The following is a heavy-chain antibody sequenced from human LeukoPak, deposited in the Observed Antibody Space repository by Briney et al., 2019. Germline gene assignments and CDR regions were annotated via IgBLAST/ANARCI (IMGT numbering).Heavy chain of an antibody. CDR1: GFTFSSYS. V-gene: IGHV3-21*01. D-gene: IGHD2-2*01. CDR2: ISSSSSYI. Sequence: GGSLRLSCAASGFTFSSYSMNWVRQAPGKGLEWVSSISSSSSYIYYADSVKGRFTISRDNAKNSLYLQMNSLRAEDTAVYYCASGVDYYYGMDVWGQGTTVTVSS. J-gene: IGHJ6*02. CDR3: ASGVDYYYGMDV.